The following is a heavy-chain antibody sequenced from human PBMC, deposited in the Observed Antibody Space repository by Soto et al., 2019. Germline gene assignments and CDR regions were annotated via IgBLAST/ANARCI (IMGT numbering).Heavy chain of an antibody. CDR3: GGQDYGAKGYYFEN. CDR1: GGSFSGYY. J-gene: IGHJ4*02. Sequence: NPSETLSLTCAVYGGSFSGYYWSWIRQPPGKGLEWIGEINHSGSTNYNPSLKSRVTISVDTQKNQFSLQLSSVTVADTAVYYCGGQDYGAKGYYFENWGQGALVT. V-gene: IGHV4-34*01. CDR2: INHSGST. D-gene: IGHD4-17*01.